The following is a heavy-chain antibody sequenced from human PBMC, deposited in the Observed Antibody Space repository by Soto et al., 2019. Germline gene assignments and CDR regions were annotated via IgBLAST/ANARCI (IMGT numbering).Heavy chain of an antibody. J-gene: IGHJ4*02. CDR3: ARDYVWGSYSRRPRYSDY. CDR2: ISSSSSSI. V-gene: IGHV3-48*02. Sequence: PGGSLRLSCAASGFTFSSYSMNWVRQAPGKGLEWVSYISSSSSSIYYADSVKGRFTISGDNAKNSLYLQMNSLRDEDTAVYYCARDYVWGSYSRRPRYSDYWGQGTLVTVSS. CDR1: GFTFSSYS. D-gene: IGHD3-16*01.